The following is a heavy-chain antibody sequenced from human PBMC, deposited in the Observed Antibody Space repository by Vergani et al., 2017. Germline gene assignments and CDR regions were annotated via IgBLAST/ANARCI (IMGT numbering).Heavy chain of an antibody. V-gene: IGHV3-23*01. J-gene: IGHJ5*02. CDR3: AKWGKDAYSSTGRSPFDP. Sequence: EVQLLESGGGLVQPGGSLRLSCAASGFTFSSYAMSWVRQAPGKGLEWVSAISGSGGSTYYADSVKGRFTISRDNSKNTLYLQMNSLRAEDTAVYYCAKWGKDAYSSTGRSPFDPWGQGTLVTVSS. CDR2: ISGSGGST. D-gene: IGHD2-2*01. CDR1: GFTFSSYA.